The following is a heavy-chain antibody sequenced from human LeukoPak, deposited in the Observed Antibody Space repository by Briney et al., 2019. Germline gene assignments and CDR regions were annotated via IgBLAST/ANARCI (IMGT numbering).Heavy chain of an antibody. CDR1: GHSISSGYY. CDR3: ARHAGYGDYNSFDY. D-gene: IGHD4-17*01. CDR2: IYHTGST. V-gene: IGHV4-38-2*01. Sequence: SETLSLTXAVSGHSISSGYYWGWIRKPPGKGLEWIGVIYHTGSTYYNPSLKTRVTISIDTSKNQFSLRLNSVTAADTAVYYCARHAGYGDYNSFDYWGQGTLVTVSS. J-gene: IGHJ4*02.